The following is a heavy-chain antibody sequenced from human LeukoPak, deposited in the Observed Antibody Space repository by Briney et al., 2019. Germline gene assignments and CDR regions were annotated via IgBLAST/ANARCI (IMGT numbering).Heavy chain of an antibody. D-gene: IGHD3-9*01. V-gene: IGHV1-2*04. CDR3: ARGRYFDWLAYGMDV. J-gene: IGHJ6*04. CDR1: GYTFTGYY. Sequence: GASVKVSCKASGYTFTGYYMHWVRQAPGQGLAWMGWINPNSGGTNYAQKFQGWVTMTRDTSISTAYMELSRLRSDDTAVYYCARGRYFDWLAYGMDVWGKGTTVTVSS. CDR2: INPNSGGT.